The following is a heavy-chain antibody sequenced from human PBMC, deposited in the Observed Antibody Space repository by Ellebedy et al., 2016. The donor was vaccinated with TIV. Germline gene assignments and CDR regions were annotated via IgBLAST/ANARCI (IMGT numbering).Heavy chain of an antibody. J-gene: IGHJ4*02. Sequence: PGGSLRLSCAASGFTFSSYAMHSIRQAPGKGLEWVAVISYDGSNKYYADSVKGRFTISRDNSKNTLYLQMNSLRAEDTAVYYCARDQGSNGWTPNYWGQGTLVTVSS. CDR2: ISYDGSNK. D-gene: IGHD6-19*01. V-gene: IGHV3-30-3*01. CDR3: ARDQGSNGWTPNY. CDR1: GFTFSSYA.